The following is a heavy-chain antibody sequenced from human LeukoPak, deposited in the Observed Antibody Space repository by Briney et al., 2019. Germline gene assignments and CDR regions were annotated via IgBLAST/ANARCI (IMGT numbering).Heavy chain of an antibody. CDR3: ARQGTYSSGWYRPRDRRIGATVFDY. J-gene: IGHJ4*02. Sequence: SETLSLTCTVSGGSISSSSYYWSWIRQPPGKGLEWIGEINHSGSTNYNPSPKSRVTISVDTSKNQFSLKLSSVTAADTAVYYCARQGTYSSGWYRPRDRRIGATVFDYWGQGTLVTVSS. CDR1: GGSISSSSYY. D-gene: IGHD6-19*01. V-gene: IGHV4-39*01. CDR2: INHSGST.